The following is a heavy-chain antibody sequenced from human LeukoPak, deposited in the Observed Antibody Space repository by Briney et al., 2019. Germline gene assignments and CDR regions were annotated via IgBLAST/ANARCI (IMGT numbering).Heavy chain of an antibody. V-gene: IGHV3-74*01. CDR2: INSDGSST. Sequence: GGSLRLSCAASGFTFSSYWMHWVRQAPGKGLVWVSRINSDGSSTSYADSVKGRFTISRDNAKNTLYLQMNSLRAEDTAAYYCARRSAARDAFDIWGQGTMVTVSS. CDR1: GFTFSSYW. J-gene: IGHJ3*02. CDR3: ARRSAARDAFDI. D-gene: IGHD6-6*01.